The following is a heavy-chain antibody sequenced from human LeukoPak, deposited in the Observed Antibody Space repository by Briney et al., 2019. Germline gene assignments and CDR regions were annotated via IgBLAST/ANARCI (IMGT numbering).Heavy chain of an antibody. CDR1: GFTFSSNY. CDR2: IYSGGST. CDR3: ARVAITMIVLDY. V-gene: IGHV3-53*01. J-gene: IGHJ4*02. Sequence: GGSLRLSCAASGFTFSSNYMSWVRQAPGKGLEWVSVIYSGGSTYYADSVKGRFTISRDNSKNTLYLQMNSLRAEDTAVYYCARVAITMIVLDYWGQGTLVTVSS. D-gene: IGHD3-22*01.